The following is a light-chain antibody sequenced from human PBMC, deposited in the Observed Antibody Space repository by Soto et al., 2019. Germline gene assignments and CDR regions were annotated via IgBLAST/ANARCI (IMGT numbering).Light chain of an antibody. V-gene: IGLV2-14*01. CDR1: SEDIGAYDY. CDR3: SSYRSSDTLEV. CDR2: AVN. Sequence: QSFLTQPASVSASPGQSIFISCTGTSEDIGAYDYVSWYQQHPGKAPKLILYAVNDRPSGVSSRFSGSKSGNTASLTISGVQPDDEADYYCSSYRSSDTLEVFGTGTKVA. J-gene: IGLJ1*01.